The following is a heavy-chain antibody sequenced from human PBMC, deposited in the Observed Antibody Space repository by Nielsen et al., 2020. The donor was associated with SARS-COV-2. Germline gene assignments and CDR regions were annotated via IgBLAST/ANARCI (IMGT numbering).Heavy chain of an antibody. CDR2: IYYSGST. J-gene: IGHJ4*02. D-gene: IGHD5-12*01. CDR3: ATLGYSGYVPLDY. Sequence: SATLSLTCTVSGGSISSSSYYWGWIRQPPGKGLEWIGSIYYSGSTYYNPSLKSRVTISVDTSKNQFSLKLSSVTAADTAVYYCATLGYSGYVPLDYWGQGTLVTVSS. V-gene: IGHV4-39*01. CDR1: GGSISSSSYY.